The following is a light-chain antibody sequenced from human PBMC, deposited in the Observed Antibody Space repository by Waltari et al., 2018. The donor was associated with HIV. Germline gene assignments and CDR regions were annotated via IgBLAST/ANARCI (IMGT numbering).Light chain of an antibody. CDR3: LQTYNTPLT. V-gene: IGKV1-39*01. CDR2: AAA. Sequence: IQMTQSPPSLSASVGDRVIFTCRVSQNIHKFLNWFQKKPGTAPELLIRAAASLHNGVPSRFSGSGTVTDFTLTINGLQREDFATYYCLQTYNTPLTFGPGTKLDV. CDR1: QNIHKF. J-gene: IGKJ3*01.